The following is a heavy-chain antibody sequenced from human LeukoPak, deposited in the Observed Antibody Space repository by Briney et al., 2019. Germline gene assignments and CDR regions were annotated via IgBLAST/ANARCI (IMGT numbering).Heavy chain of an antibody. V-gene: IGHV3-43*01. Sequence: GGSLRLSCAASGFTFDDYTMHWVRQAPGKGLEWVFLISWDAGSTFYADSVKSRFTISRDNSKNSLYLQMNSLRTEDTALYYCAKHREVATIRGYYFDYWGQGTLVTVSS. CDR2: ISWDAGST. CDR1: GFTFDDYT. CDR3: AKHREVATIRGYYFDY. J-gene: IGHJ4*02. D-gene: IGHD5-24*01.